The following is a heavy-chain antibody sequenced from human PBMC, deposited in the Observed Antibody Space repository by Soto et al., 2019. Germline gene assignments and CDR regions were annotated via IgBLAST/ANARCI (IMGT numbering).Heavy chain of an antibody. V-gene: IGHV3-30*18. CDR1: GFTFSSYG. D-gene: IGHD3-3*01. CDR3: ANRPKAIFGVVTYAFDI. CDR2: ISYDGSNK. J-gene: IGHJ3*02. Sequence: QVQLVESGGGVVQPGRSLRLSCAASGFTFSSYGMHWVRQAPGKGLEWVALISYDGSNKYYADSVKGRFTISRDNSKNTLYLQMNSLSAEDTAVYYCANRPKAIFGVVTYAFDIWGQGTMVTVSS.